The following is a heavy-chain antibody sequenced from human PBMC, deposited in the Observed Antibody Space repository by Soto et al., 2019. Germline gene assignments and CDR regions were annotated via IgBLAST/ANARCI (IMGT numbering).Heavy chain of an antibody. CDR3: ARLQEATTQTFDY. V-gene: IGHV3-21*01. CDR1: GFTFFTST. CDR2: ISSTGSYI. J-gene: IGHJ4*02. D-gene: IGHD4-4*01. Sequence: PGGSLRLSCAASGFTFFTSTMNWVRQAPGKGLEWVALISSTGSYIYYADSLKGRFTISRDNAKNSLYLQMNSLRAEDTAVYYCARLQEATTQTFDYWGQGALVTVSS.